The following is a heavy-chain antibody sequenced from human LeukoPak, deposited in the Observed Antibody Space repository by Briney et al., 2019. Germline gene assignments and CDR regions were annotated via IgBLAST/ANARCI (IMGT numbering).Heavy chain of an antibody. J-gene: IGHJ4*02. CDR3: ATDLTRWELSLDY. CDR1: GGTFSSYA. CDR2: IIPIFGTA. Sequence: ASVKVSCKTSGGTFSSYAISWVRQAPGQGLEWMGGIIPIFGTANYAQKFQGRVTITADESTSTAYMELSSLRSEDTAVYYCATDLTRWELSLDYWGQGTLVTVSS. V-gene: IGHV1-69*13. D-gene: IGHD1-26*01.